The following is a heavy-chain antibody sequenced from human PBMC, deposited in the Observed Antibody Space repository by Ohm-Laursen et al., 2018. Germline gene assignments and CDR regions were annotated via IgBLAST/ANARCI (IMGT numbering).Heavy chain of an antibody. CDR1: GFTFSSFG. V-gene: IGHV3-33*01. D-gene: IGHD4-17*01. Sequence: LSLTCAASGFTFSSFGMHWVRQAPGKGLEWVAAIWYDGTYKYYEDSAMGRFTVSRDNSKNTLNLQMDSLRAEDTAVYYCARSFAVTTFYYHGMDVWGQGTTVTVAS. CDR2: IWYDGTYK. CDR3: ARSFAVTTFYYHGMDV. J-gene: IGHJ6*02.